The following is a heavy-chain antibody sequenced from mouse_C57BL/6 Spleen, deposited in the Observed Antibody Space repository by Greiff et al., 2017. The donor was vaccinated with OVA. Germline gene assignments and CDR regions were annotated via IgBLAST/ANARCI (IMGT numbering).Heavy chain of an antibody. CDR2: IYPGDGDT. V-gene: IGHV1-82*01. Sequence: VQLQQSGPELVKPGASVKISCKASGYAFSSSWMNWVKQRPGKGLEWIGRIYPGDGDTNYNGKFKGKATLTADKSSSTAYMQLSSLTSEDSAVYFCARLFYYGNYVPFDYWGQVTTLTVSS. CDR3: ARLFYYGNYVPFDY. J-gene: IGHJ2*01. D-gene: IGHD2-1*01. CDR1: GYAFSSSW.